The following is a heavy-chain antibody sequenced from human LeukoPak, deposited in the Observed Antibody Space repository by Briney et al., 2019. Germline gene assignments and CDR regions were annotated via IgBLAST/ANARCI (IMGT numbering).Heavy chain of an antibody. CDR3: ASGYDILTGYIY. J-gene: IGHJ4*02. D-gene: IGHD3-9*01. Sequence: GGSLRLSCAASGFTFSSYAMHWVRQAPGKGLEWVAVISYDGSNKYYADSVKGRFTISRDNSKNTLYLQVNSLRAEDRAVYYCASGYDILTGYIYWGQGTLVTVSS. V-gene: IGHV3-30*04. CDR1: GFTFSSYA. CDR2: ISYDGSNK.